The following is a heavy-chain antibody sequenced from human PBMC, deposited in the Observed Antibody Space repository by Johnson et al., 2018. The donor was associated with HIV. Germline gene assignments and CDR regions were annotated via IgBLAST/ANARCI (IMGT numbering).Heavy chain of an antibody. CDR2: IGPTGDT. J-gene: IGHJ3*02. V-gene: IGHV3-13*01. Sequence: EVQLVESGGGLVQPGGSLRLSCAASGFTFRNHDMHWVRQATGKGLEWVSAIGPTGDTYYPGSVKGRFTISRENAKNSLYLQMNSLRAVDTAVYYCARGLIAVAGFDAFDIWGQGTMVTVSS. CDR3: ARGLIAVAGFDAFDI. CDR1: GFTFRNHD. D-gene: IGHD6-19*01.